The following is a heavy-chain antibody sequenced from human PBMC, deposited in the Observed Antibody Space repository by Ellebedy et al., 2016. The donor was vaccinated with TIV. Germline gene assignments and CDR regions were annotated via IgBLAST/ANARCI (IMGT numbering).Heavy chain of an antibody. Sequence: ASVKVSXXASGYTFTGYYMHWVRQAPGQGLEWMGWMNPNSGNTGYAQKFQGRVTMTRNTSISTAYMELSSLRSEDTAVYYCAKDKNEVVAAAFDYWGQGTLVTVSS. CDR1: GYTFTGYY. J-gene: IGHJ4*02. V-gene: IGHV1-8*02. D-gene: IGHD2-15*01. CDR2: MNPNSGNT. CDR3: AKDKNEVVAAAFDY.